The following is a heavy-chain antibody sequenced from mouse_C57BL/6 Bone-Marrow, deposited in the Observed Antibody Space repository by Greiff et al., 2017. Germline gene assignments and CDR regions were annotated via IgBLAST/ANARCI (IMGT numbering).Heavy chain of an antibody. CDR3: ARSIYGSSYFDY. D-gene: IGHD1-1*01. J-gene: IGHJ2*01. CDR1: GYTFTNYW. CDR2: LYPGGGYT. V-gene: IGHV1-63*01. Sequence: LQESGAELVRPGTSVKMSCKASGYTFTNYWIGWAKQRPGHGLEWIGDLYPGGGYTNYNEKFKGKATLTADKSSSTAYMQFSSLTSEDSAIYYCARSIYGSSYFDYWGQGTTLTVSS.